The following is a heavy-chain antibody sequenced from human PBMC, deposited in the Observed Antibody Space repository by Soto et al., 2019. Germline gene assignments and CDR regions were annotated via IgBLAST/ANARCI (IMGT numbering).Heavy chain of an antibody. D-gene: IGHD5-12*01. V-gene: IGHV4-39*01. CDR1: GGSISSSSYY. CDR2: IYYSGST. Sequence: QLQLQESGPGLVKPSETLSLTCTVSGGSISSSSYYWGWIRQPPGKGLEWIGSIYYSGSTYYNPSLKSRVTISVDTSKNQFSLKLSSVTAADTAVYYCASSFSGYDPFYYYYYMDVWGKGTKVTV. J-gene: IGHJ6*03. CDR3: ASSFSGYDPFYYYYYMDV.